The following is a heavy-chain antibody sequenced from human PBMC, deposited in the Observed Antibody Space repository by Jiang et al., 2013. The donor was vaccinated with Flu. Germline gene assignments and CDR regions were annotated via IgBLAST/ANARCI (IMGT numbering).Heavy chain of an antibody. V-gene: IGHV1-69*01. CDR2: IILMFRAP. CDR3: AKGKFGRQGNNYVDS. D-gene: IGHD5-24*01. J-gene: IGHJ4*02. Sequence: SGAEVKKPGSSVKVSCKTSGGTFSSYLIGWVRQAPGQGLEWMGGIILMFRAPHYAQKFQGRVTITADESSSTAYLELSSLTSEDTAVYYCAKGKFGRQGNNYVDSWGQGTLVTVSS. CDR1: GGTFSSYL.